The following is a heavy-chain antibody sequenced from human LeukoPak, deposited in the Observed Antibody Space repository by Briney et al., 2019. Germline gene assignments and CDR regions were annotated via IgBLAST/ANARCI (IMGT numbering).Heavy chain of an antibody. D-gene: IGHD6-13*01. CDR2: INAGNGNT. Sequence: ASLKVSCKASGYTFTSYAMHWVRQAPGQRLEWMGGINAGNGNTKYSQEFQGRVTITRDTSASTAYMELSSLRSEDMAVYYCARDKGLYSSLDYWGQGTLVTVSS. CDR3: ARDKGLYSSLDY. CDR1: GYTFTSYA. V-gene: IGHV1-3*03. J-gene: IGHJ4*02.